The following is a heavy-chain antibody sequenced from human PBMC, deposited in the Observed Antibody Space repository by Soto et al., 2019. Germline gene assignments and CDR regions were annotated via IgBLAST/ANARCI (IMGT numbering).Heavy chain of an antibody. J-gene: IGHJ5*02. CDR3: ARGGIQWLNWFDP. CDR1: GGSISSYY. V-gene: IGHV4-59*01. D-gene: IGHD6-19*01. Sequence: SETLSLTCTVSGGSISSYYWSWIRQPPGKGLEWIGYIYYSGSTNYNPSLKSRVTISVDTSKNQFSLKLSSVTAADTAVYYCARGGIQWLNWFDPWGQGTLVTVSS. CDR2: IYYSGST.